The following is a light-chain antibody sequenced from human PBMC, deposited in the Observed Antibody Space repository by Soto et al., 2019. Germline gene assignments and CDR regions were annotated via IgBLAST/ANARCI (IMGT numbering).Light chain of an antibody. Sequence: QSVLTQPASVSGSPGQSITIFCTGSSGDVGHYNYVSWYQQHPGKAPELMIYEVSNRPSGVSNRFSGSKSGNTASLIISGLQAEDEADYYCTSYTTSRIWVFGGGTKLTVL. CDR3: TSYTTSRIWV. CDR2: EVS. CDR1: SGDVGHYNY. V-gene: IGLV2-14*01. J-gene: IGLJ3*02.